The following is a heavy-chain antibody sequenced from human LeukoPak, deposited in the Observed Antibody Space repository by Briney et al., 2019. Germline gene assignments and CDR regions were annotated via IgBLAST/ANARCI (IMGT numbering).Heavy chain of an antibody. D-gene: IGHD3-3*01. Sequence: PSQTLSLTCTVSGGSISSGSYYWSWIRQPAGKGLEWIGRIYTSGSTNYNPSLKSRVTISVDTSKNQFSLKLSSVTAADTAVYYCASIVIRGGVVISNWGQGTLVTVSS. CDR1: GGSISSGSYY. J-gene: IGHJ4*02. CDR3: ASIVIRGGVVISN. CDR2: IYTSGST. V-gene: IGHV4-61*02.